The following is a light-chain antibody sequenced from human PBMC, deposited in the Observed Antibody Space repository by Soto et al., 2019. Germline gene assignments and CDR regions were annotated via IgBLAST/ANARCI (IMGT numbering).Light chain of an antibody. Sequence: EIVMTQSPATLSVSPGERATLSCRASQSVSNDLAWYQQKPGQAPRLVIYAASTRATNIPARFSGTGSGTEFTLTISSLQSEDFAVYFCQQNNNWPLTFGGGTKVEIK. CDR3: QQNNNWPLT. V-gene: IGKV3-15*01. CDR1: QSVSND. CDR2: AAS. J-gene: IGKJ4*01.